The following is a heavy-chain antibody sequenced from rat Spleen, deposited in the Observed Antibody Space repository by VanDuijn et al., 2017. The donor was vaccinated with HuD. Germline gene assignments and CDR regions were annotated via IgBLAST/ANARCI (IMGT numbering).Heavy chain of an antibody. D-gene: IGHD1-11*01. Sequence: EVQLVESGGGLVQPGGSMKLSCAVSGFTSTSFPVAWVRQAPTKGLEWVATISTSGGSTYYRDSVKGRFTVSRDNAKSTLYLQMDSLRSEDTATYYCVRGGIHYWGQGVMVTVSS. CDR2: ISTSGGST. CDR1: GFTSTSFP. CDR3: VRGGIHY. V-gene: IGHV5-46*01. J-gene: IGHJ2*01.